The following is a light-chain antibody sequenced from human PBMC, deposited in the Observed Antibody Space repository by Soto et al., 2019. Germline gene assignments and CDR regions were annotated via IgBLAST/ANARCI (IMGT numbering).Light chain of an antibody. Sequence: EIVVTQSPATLSLSPGERATLSCRASQSFSSYLAWYQQKPGQAPRLLIYDASNRATGIPARFSGSGSGTDFTLTTSSLEPEDFAVYYCQQRSNWLITFGQGTRLEIK. CDR3: QQRSNWLIT. V-gene: IGKV3-11*01. CDR2: DAS. CDR1: QSFSSY. J-gene: IGKJ5*01.